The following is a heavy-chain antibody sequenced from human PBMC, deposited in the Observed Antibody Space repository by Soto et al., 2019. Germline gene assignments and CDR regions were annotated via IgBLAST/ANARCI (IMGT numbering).Heavy chain of an antibody. CDR2: ISPFLGTT. D-gene: IGHD3-22*01. CDR1: GGTFNRNT. Sequence: QEHLVQSGAVAKKPGSSVRVSCKASGGTFNRNTLCWVRQVPGQGFEWVGGISPFLGTTVYAQKFRGRVTITADESTSTAYMDLGSLTSDDTAVYYCARTHFYETGGVFDYFDHWGLGTLVTVSS. V-gene: IGHV1-69*01. J-gene: IGHJ4*02. CDR3: ARTHFYETGGVFDYFDH.